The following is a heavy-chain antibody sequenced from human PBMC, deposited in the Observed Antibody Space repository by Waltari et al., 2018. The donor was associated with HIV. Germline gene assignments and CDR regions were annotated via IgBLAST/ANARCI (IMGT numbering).Heavy chain of an antibody. J-gene: IGHJ6*02. Sequence: QVQLVQSGAEVKKPGASVKVSCKASGYTFTSYDINWVRQATGQGLEWMGWMNPNSGNTGYAQKFQGRVTRTRNTSISTAYMELSSLRSEDTAVYYCAASYSGSYYGYYGMDVWGQGTTVTVSS. D-gene: IGHD1-26*01. CDR1: GYTFTSYD. CDR3: AASYSGSYYGYYGMDV. V-gene: IGHV1-8*01. CDR2: MNPNSGNT.